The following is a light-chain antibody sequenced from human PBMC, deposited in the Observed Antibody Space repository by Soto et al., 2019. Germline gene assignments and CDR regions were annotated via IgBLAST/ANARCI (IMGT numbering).Light chain of an antibody. CDR2: KAS. Sequence: DIQMTQSPSTLSGSVGDRVTISFRGSQTISSWLAWYQQRPGKAPKXLIYKASTLKSGVPSRFGGSGSGTEFTLTISSLQPDDFATYYCQQYNTLSTFGQGTKVDIK. V-gene: IGKV1-5*03. CDR1: QTISSW. J-gene: IGKJ1*01. CDR3: QQYNTLST.